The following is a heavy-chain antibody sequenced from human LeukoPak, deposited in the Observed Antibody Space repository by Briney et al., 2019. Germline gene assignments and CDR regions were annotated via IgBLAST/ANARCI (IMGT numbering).Heavy chain of an antibody. J-gene: IGHJ4*02. CDR3: RCYYDSKTPSDFDY. V-gene: IGHV3-15*01. CDR2: IKSKTDGGTT. CDR1: GFTFSNAW. Sequence: GGSLRLSCAASGFTFSNAWMSWVRQAPGKGLEWVGRIKSKTDGGTTDYAAPVKGRITISRDDSKNTLYLQMNSLKTEDTAVYYCRCYYDSKTPSDFDYWGQGTLVTVSS. D-gene: IGHD3-22*01.